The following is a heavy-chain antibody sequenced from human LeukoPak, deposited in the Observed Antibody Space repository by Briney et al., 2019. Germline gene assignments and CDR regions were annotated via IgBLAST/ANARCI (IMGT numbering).Heavy chain of an antibody. CDR1: GGSFSGYY. D-gene: IGHD3-3*01. CDR2: INHSGST. Sequence: PSETLSLTCAVYGGSFSGYYWSWIRQPPGKGLEWIGEINHSGSTNYNPSLKSRVTISVDTSKNQFSLKLSSVTAADTAVYYCARGRYYDFWSGYSYYFDYWGQGTLVTVSS. J-gene: IGHJ4*02. CDR3: ARGRYYDFWSGYSYYFDY. V-gene: IGHV4-34*01.